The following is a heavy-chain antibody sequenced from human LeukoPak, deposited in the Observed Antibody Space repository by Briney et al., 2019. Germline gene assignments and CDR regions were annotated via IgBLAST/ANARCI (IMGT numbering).Heavy chain of an antibody. Sequence: GASVKVSCKASGGTFSSYAISWVRQAPGQGLEWMGGIIPIFGTADYAQKFQGRVTITADESTSTAYMELSSLRSEDTAVYYCAIYYYGSGSYYDYFDYWGQGTLVTVSS. CDR1: GGTFSSYA. J-gene: IGHJ4*02. CDR3: AIYYYGSGSYYDYFDY. V-gene: IGHV1-69*13. D-gene: IGHD3-10*01. CDR2: IIPIFGTA.